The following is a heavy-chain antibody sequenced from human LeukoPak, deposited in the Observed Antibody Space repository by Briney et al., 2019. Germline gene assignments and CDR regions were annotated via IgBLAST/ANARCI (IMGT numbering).Heavy chain of an antibody. J-gene: IGHJ4*02. Sequence: PSETLSLTCTVSGGSISSSSYYWGWIRQPPGKGLEWIGSIYYSGSTYYNPSLKSRVTMSVDTSKNQFHFSLKLSSVTATDTAVYYCAYSSVWYQGVDYWGQGTLVTVSS. D-gene: IGHD6-19*01. CDR2: IYYSGST. CDR1: GGSISSSSYY. CDR3: AYSSVWYQGVDY. V-gene: IGHV4-39*06.